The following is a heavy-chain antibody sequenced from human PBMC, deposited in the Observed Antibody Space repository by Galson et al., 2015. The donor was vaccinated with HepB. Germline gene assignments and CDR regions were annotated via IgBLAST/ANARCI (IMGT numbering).Heavy chain of an antibody. CDR1: GFTFSSYA. Sequence: SLRLSCAASGFTFSSYAMSWVRQAPGKGPEWVSVISGSGGSTYYADSVKGRFTISRDNSKNTVCLQMNSLRAEDTAVYYCAKSVSMVRGVIFSRYFDLWGRGTLVTVSS. CDR2: ISGSGGST. D-gene: IGHD3-10*01. CDR3: AKSVSMVRGVIFSRYFDL. V-gene: IGHV3-23*01. J-gene: IGHJ2*01.